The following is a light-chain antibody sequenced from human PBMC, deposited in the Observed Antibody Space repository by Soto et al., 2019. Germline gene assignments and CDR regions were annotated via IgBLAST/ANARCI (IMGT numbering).Light chain of an antibody. Sequence: QSVLTQPPSVSAAPGQKVTISCSGSNSNIGNNDFSWYQQVPGTAPKLLIYDNDKRPSAIHDRFSGSKSGTSATLDITGLQTGDEADYYCGTWDNSLRAGLFGGGTKLTVL. V-gene: IGLV1-51*01. CDR1: NSNIGNND. CDR2: DND. CDR3: GTWDNSLRAGL. J-gene: IGLJ3*02.